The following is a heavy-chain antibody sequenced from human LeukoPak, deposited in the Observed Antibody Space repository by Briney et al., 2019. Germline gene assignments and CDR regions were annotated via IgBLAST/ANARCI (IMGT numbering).Heavy chain of an antibody. CDR2: IDPNSGGT. J-gene: IGHJ4*02. Sequence: GASVKVSCKASGYTFTGYYMHWVRQAPGQGLEWMGWIDPNSGGTNYAQKLQGRVTMTRDTSISTAYMELSRLRSDDTAVYYCAGEPGVARRIWNFDYWGQGTLVTVSS. CDR1: GYTFTGYY. V-gene: IGHV1-2*02. D-gene: IGHD2-15*01. CDR3: AGEPGVARRIWNFDY.